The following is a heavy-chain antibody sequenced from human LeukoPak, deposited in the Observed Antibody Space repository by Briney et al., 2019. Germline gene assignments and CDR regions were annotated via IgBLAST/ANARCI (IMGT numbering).Heavy chain of an antibody. CDR2: INPSGGST. CDR1: GYTFTSYY. D-gene: IGHD6-19*01. CDR3: ARGLSGWAPDY. Sequence: ASVKASCKASGYTFTSYYMHWVRQAPGQGLEWMGIINPSGGSTSYAQKFQGRVTMTRDMSTSTVYMELSSLRSEDTAVYYCARGLSGWAPDYWGQGTLVTVSS. J-gene: IGHJ4*02. V-gene: IGHV1-46*01.